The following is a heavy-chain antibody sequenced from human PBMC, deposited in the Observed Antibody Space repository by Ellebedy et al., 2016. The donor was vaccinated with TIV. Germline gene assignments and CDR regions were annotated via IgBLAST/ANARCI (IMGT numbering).Heavy chain of an antibody. V-gene: IGHV1-18*01. CDR3: ARGAMALS. Sequence: AASVQVSCKASGYSFTSPGICWVRQAPGHGLQWLGWVTAYNRDPYYAQNFQGRVTFTKDTSSSTAYMELRSLRSYDTGVYYCARGAMALSWGQGTLVTVSS. CDR1: GYSFTSPG. CDR2: VTAYNRDP. J-gene: IGHJ5*02. D-gene: IGHD5-24*01.